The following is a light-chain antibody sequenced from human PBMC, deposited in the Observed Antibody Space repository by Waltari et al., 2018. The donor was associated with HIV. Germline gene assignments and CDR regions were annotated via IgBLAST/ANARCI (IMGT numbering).Light chain of an antibody. J-gene: IGLJ3*02. V-gene: IGLV1-47*01. CDR3: ATWDDSLIWV. CDR1: NSNIGTHS. Sequence: QPVLTQPPSPSGTPGHGVTLSWFGSNSNIGTHSVYSYQPLPGKAPKLLIYRNNRRPSGIPDRFSGSRSGTSASLAISGLRSEDEADYYCATWDDSLIWVFGGGTKLTVL. CDR2: RNN.